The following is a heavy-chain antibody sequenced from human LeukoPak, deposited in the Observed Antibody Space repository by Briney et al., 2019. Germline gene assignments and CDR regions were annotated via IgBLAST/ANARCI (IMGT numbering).Heavy chain of an antibody. CDR3: ARDHRYVFDT. J-gene: IGHJ4*02. D-gene: IGHD5-12*01. CDR2: VGISSGNT. CDR1: GFTFSDYS. Sequence: PGGSLRLSCAASGFTFSDYSMNWVRQAPGKGLEWISYVGISSGNTKYADSVKGRFTISGDSAKNSVFLQMNNLRVEDTAVYYCARDHRYVFDTRGQGTLVTVSS. V-gene: IGHV3-48*04.